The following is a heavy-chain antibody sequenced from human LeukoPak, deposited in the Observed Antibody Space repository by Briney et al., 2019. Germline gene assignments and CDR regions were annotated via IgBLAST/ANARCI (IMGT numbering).Heavy chain of an antibody. D-gene: IGHD2-2*01. CDR1: GYTFTSYG. J-gene: IGHJ6*03. CDR3: ARDPPQIVVVPAAPYYYYYYMDV. CDR2: ISAYNGNT. Sequence: ASVKVSCKASGYTFTSYGISWVRQAPGQGLEWMGWISAYNGNTNYAQKLQGRVTMPTDTSTSTAYMELRSLRSDDTAVYYCARDPPQIVVVPAAPYYYYYYMDVWGKGTTVTVSS. V-gene: IGHV1-18*01.